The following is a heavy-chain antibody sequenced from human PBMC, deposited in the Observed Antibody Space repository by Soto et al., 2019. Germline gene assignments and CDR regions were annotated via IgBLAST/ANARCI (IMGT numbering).Heavy chain of an antibody. CDR1: GYTFTSYD. D-gene: IGHD3-22*01. CDR3: ATNVGYYDSSGYYPDDAFDI. V-gene: IGHV1-8*01. CDR2: MNPSTGNS. Sequence: ASVKVSCKASGYTFTSYDIYWVRQATGQGLEWMGWMNPSTGNSGYAQKFQGRVTMTSDTSISTAHMELSSLRSEDTAVYYCATNVGYYDSSGYYPDDAFDIWGQGTMVTVS. J-gene: IGHJ3*02.